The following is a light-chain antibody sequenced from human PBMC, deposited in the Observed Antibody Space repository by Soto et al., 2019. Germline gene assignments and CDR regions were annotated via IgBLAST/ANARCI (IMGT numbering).Light chain of an antibody. Sequence: EIVLTQSPGTLSLSPGERATLSCRASQSVSSSYLAWYQQKPGQAPRLLIYGASSRATGIPDRFGGSGSGTDFSLTISRLEPEDFALYYCQQYCSSPWTFGQGTKVEIK. CDR2: GAS. CDR1: QSVSSSY. V-gene: IGKV3-20*01. J-gene: IGKJ1*01. CDR3: QQYCSSPWT.